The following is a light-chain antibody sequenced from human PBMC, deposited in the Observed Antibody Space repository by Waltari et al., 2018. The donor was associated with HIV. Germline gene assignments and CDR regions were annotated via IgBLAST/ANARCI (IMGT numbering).Light chain of an antibody. CDR1: RDDVGYYNY. CDR2: DVT. J-gene: IGLJ3*02. CDR3: SSYVGSSTSWL. Sequence: QSALTQPASVSGSPGQSIVISCPGTRDDVGYYNYVSWYQQHPGKVPKLVIYDVTSRPSGVSNRFSGSKSGNTASLTISGLRADDEADYYCSSYVGSSTSWLFGGGTKLTV. V-gene: IGLV2-14*03.